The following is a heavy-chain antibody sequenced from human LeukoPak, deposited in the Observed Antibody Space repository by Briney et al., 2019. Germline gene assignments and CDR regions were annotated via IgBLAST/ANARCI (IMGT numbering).Heavy chain of an antibody. CDR2: INPKSGAT. Sequence: ASVKVSCKTSGYTFSGHYMHWVRQAPGQGLEWMGWINPKSGATNYAQKFRGRVSMTMETSISTAYMDLSGLRSDDTAVYYCARDKGLGFGDLLFDQWGQGTLVTVSS. D-gene: IGHD3-10*01. J-gene: IGHJ4*02. V-gene: IGHV1-2*02. CDR3: ARDKGLGFGDLLFDQ. CDR1: GYTFSGHY.